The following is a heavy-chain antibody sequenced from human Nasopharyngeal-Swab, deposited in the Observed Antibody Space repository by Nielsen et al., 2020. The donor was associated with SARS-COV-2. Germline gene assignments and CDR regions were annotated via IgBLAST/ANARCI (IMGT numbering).Heavy chain of an antibody. CDR2: ISSSGST. CDR3: ARGFDP. V-gene: IGHV4-59*01. J-gene: IGHJ5*02. Sequence: SETLSLTCTVSGGSITSYYWSWIRPPPGKGRGWNGYISSSGSTNYTPSLKSRVTISVNTSNNQFSLKLSSVTAADTAVYYCARGFDPWGQGTLVTVSS. CDR1: GGSITSYY.